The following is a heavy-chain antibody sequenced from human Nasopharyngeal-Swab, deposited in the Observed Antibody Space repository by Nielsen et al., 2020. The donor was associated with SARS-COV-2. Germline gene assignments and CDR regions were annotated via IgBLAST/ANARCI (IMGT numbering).Heavy chain of an antibody. CDR2: FYYSGIT. J-gene: IGHJ4*02. V-gene: IGHV4-59*08. D-gene: IGHD3-3*01. Sequence: WIRQPPGKGLEWIGYFYYSGITNYNPSLKSRVTILIDTSKNQFSLKLNSVTAADTAVYYCARHQDDFWSGYFVFDCWGQGALVTVSS. CDR3: ARHQDDFWSGYFVFDC.